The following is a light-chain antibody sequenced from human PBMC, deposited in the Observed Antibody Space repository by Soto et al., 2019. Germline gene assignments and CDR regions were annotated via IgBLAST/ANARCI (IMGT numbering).Light chain of an antibody. CDR2: EVT. V-gene: IGLV2-23*02. Sequence: QSGLTQPASVSGSPGQSITISCTGTSNDIGGHNHVSWYQQHPGNSPKLIIYEVTERPSGVSNRFSASKSGTTASLTISGLQAEDEADYYCCSYAGIITWVCGGGTKLTVL. J-gene: IGLJ3*02. CDR3: CSYAGIITWV. CDR1: SNDIGGHNH.